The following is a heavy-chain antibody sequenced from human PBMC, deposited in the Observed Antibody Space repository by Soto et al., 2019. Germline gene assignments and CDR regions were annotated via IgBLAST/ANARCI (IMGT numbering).Heavy chain of an antibody. J-gene: IGHJ6*02. CDR2: ISAYNGNT. CDR3: ARSRDNWNYEGYYYYYGMDV. Sequence: ASVKVSCKASGYTFTSYGISWLRQSPGQGLEWVGWISAYNGNTNYAQKLQGRVTMTTDTSRSTAYMEVRSLRSDDTAVYRCARSRDNWNYEGYYYYYGMDVWGQGTTVTVSS. D-gene: IGHD1-7*01. V-gene: IGHV1-18*01. CDR1: GYTFTSYG.